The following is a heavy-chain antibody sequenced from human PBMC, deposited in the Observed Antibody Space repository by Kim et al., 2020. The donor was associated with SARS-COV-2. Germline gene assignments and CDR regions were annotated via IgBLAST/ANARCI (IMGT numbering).Heavy chain of an antibody. CDR1: EFTFSSYA. V-gene: IGHV3-23*01. CDR3: AKGVRSGSENDAFDV. D-gene: IGHD5-12*01. CDR2: ISGRGGDT. Sequence: GGSLRLSCSATEFTFSSYAMTWVRQAPGKGLEWVSNISGRGGDTYYADSVKGRFTISRDNSKNTVYLQMSSLRADDTAVSYCAKGVRSGSENDAFDVWG. J-gene: IGHJ3*01.